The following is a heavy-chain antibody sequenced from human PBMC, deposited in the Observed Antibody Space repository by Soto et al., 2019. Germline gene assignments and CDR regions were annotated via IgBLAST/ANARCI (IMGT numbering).Heavy chain of an antibody. Sequence: ASVKVSCKASGYTFTSYYMYWVRQAPGQGLEWMGIINPSDGSTTYAQKFQGRVTMTRDTSTSTVYMQLSSLRSEDTAVYFCARSAHIVVVAAAMTYGWFDPWGPGTLVTVSS. CDR1: GYTFTSYY. CDR3: ARSAHIVVVAAAMTYGWFDP. D-gene: IGHD2-2*01. J-gene: IGHJ5*02. V-gene: IGHV1-46*01. CDR2: INPSDGST.